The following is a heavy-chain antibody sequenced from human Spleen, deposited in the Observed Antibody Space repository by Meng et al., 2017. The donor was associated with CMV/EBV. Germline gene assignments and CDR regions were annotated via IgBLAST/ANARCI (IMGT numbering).Heavy chain of an antibody. J-gene: IGHJ6*02. V-gene: IGHV3-21*01. CDR1: GFSFSSYS. Sequence: GESLKISCAASGFSFSSYSMNWVRQAPGKGLEWVSSISDTSSYKYYADSVKGRFTISRDNAKNSLYLQMNSLRAEDTAVYYCARVYYDILSDYGMDVWGQGTTVTVSS. D-gene: IGHD3-9*01. CDR3: ARVYYDILSDYGMDV. CDR2: ISDTSSYK.